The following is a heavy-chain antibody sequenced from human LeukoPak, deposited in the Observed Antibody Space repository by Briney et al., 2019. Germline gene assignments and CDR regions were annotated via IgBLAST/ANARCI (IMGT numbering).Heavy chain of an antibody. J-gene: IGHJ5*02. CDR1: GFTFSTYS. V-gene: IGHV3-21*04. CDR3: ARGGSGWDNNWFDP. D-gene: IGHD6-19*01. Sequence: GGSLRLSCATSGFTFSTYSMNWVRQAPGKGLEWFSPISSSSSHIYYADSVKGRFTISRDNAKNSLYLQMNSLRAEDTAVYYCARGGSGWDNNWFDPWGQGTLVTVSS. CDR2: ISSSSSHI.